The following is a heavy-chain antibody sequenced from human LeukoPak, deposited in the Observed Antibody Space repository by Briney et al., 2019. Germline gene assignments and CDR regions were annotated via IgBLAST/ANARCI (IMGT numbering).Heavy chain of an antibody. J-gene: IGHJ4*02. CDR3: ARDKAIVLMVYADPTYYFDY. Sequence: GGSLRLSCAASGFTFSSYWMSWVRQAPGKGLERVANIKQGGSEKYYVDSVKGRFTIPRDNAKNSLYLQMNSLRAEDTAVYYCARDKAIVLMVYADPTYYFDYWGQGTLVTVSS. D-gene: IGHD2-8*01. CDR1: GFTFSSYW. V-gene: IGHV3-7*01. CDR2: IKQGGSEK.